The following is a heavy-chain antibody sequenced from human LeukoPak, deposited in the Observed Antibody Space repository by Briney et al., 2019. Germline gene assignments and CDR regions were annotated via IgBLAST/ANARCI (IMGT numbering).Heavy chain of an antibody. J-gene: IGHJ6*03. V-gene: IGHV1-18*01. Sequence: ASVKVSCKASGYTFTNYGVNWVRQAPGQGLEWMGRISAYNGNTNYAQKFQGRVTMTTDTSTSTAYMELRSLRSDDTAVYYCARSGVPAAVSPYYYYYMDVWGKGTTVTVSS. CDR2: ISAYNGNT. CDR3: ARSGVPAAVSPYYYYYMDV. CDR1: GYTFTNYG. D-gene: IGHD2-2*01.